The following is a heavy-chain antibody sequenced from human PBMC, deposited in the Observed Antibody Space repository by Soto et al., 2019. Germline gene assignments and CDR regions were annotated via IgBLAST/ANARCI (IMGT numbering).Heavy chain of an antibody. D-gene: IGHD6-19*01. J-gene: IGHJ4*02. CDR3: VAGSGRLPDF. V-gene: IGHV3-13*04. CDR1: GFTFSSYD. Sequence: GGSLRLSCAASGFTFSSYDIHWVRQATGKGLEWVSAIGTAGDTYYPGSVKGRFTISRDNSKNTLYLQMNSLRAEDPAVYYCVAGSGRLPDFWGQGTLVTVSS. CDR2: IGTAGDT.